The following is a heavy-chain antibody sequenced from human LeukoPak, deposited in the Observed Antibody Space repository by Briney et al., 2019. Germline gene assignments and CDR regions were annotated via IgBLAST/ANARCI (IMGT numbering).Heavy chain of an antibody. CDR2: ISSSGSTI. V-gene: IGHV3-48*03. CDR1: GFTFSSYE. CDR3: AKDGSMPWEYYMDF. D-gene: IGHD2/OR15-2a*01. Sequence: GGSLRLSCAASGFTFSSYEMNWVRQAPGKGLEWVSYISSSGSTIYYADSVKGRFTISRDNAKNSLYLEMNSLRAEDTAVYYCAKDGSMPWEYYMDFWGKGTTVTISS. J-gene: IGHJ6*03.